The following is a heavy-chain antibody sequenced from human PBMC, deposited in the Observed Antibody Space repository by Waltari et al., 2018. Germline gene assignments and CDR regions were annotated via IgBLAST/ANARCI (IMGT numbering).Heavy chain of an antibody. J-gene: IGHJ4*02. CDR2: FSPSLGTA. V-gene: IGHV1-69*01. CDR1: GGTFSSYA. D-gene: IGHD1-26*01. CDR3: ATDRVGASTGYFDY. Sequence: QVQLVQSGAEVKKPGSSVKVSCKASGGTFSSYAISWVRQAPGQGLEWMGGFSPSLGTANDAQKFQGRVTITADESPSTAYMELGSLRSEDTAVYYCATDRVGASTGYFDYWGQGTLVTVSS.